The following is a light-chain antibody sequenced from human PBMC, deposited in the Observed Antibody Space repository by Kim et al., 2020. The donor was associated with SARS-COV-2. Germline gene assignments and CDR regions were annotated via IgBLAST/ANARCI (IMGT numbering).Light chain of an antibody. CDR2: GAS. V-gene: IGKV3-15*01. CDR1: QDLTSN. J-gene: IGKJ5*01. Sequence: SPGESATLSCRDSQDLTSNLALYQQKPGEAPGRLICGASTRATGIPARFSGSGSGTDFDLTISSLQSEEFAVYYCQQYNDWPPITFGQGTRLEIK. CDR3: QQYNDWPPIT.